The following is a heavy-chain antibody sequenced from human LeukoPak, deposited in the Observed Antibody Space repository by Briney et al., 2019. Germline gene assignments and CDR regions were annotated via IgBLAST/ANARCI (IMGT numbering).Heavy chain of an antibody. D-gene: IGHD6-13*01. Sequence: GGSLRLSCAASGFTFSSYWMSWVRQAPGKGLGWVANIKQDGSEKYYVDSVKGRFTISRDNAKNSLYLQMNSLRAEDTAVYYCARDRGSSWYYFDYWGQGTLVTVSS. CDR3: ARDRGSSWYYFDY. CDR2: IKQDGSEK. J-gene: IGHJ4*02. V-gene: IGHV3-7*01. CDR1: GFTFSSYW.